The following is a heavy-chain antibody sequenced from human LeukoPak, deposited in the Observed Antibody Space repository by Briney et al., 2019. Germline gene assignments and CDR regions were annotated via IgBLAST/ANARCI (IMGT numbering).Heavy chain of an antibody. CDR1: GFTFSRHW. Sequence: GGSLRLSCAASGFTFSRHWMHWVRQAPGKGLVWVSRINSDESTIDYADSVKGRFTISRDNVKNTVYLQMNNLRAEDTAVYYCIRALSGSEDYWGQGTLVTVSS. V-gene: IGHV3-74*01. J-gene: IGHJ4*02. D-gene: IGHD2-21*01. CDR3: IRALSGSEDY. CDR2: INSDESTI.